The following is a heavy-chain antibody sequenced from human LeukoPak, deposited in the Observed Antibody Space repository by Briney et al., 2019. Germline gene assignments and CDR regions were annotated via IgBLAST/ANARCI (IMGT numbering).Heavy chain of an antibody. CDR1: GGSISSSNW. D-gene: IGHD5-18*01. V-gene: IGHV4-4*02. CDR3: ASRPRSRGYSYGYGY. J-gene: IGHJ4*02. Sequence: SGTLSLTCAVSGGSISSSNWWSWVRQPPGKGLEWIGEIYHSGSTNYNPSLKSRVTISVDKSKNQFSLKLSSVTAADTAVYYCASRPRSRGYSYGYGYWGQGTLVTVSS. CDR2: IYHSGST.